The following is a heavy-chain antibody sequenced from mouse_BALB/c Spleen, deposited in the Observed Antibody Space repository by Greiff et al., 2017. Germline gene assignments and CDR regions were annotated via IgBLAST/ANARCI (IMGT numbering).Heavy chain of an antibody. J-gene: IGHJ3*01. CDR1: GYSITSDYA. Sequence: VQLQQSGPGLVKPSQSLSLTCTVTGYSITSDYAWNWIRQFPGNKLEWMGYISYSGSTSYNPSLKSRISITRDTSKNQFFLQLNSVTTEDTATYYCALIYYGNYPFAYWGQGTLVTVSA. V-gene: IGHV3-2*02. D-gene: IGHD2-1*01. CDR3: ALIYYGNYPFAY. CDR2: ISYSGST.